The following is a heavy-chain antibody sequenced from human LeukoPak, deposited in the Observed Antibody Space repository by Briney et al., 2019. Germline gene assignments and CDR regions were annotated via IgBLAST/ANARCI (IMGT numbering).Heavy chain of an antibody. CDR3: ARAGYSDFWSGYPTQYNWFDP. J-gene: IGHJ5*02. V-gene: IGHV3-48*03. Sequence: GGSLRLSCAASGFTFSSYEMNWVRQAPGKGLEWVSYISSSGSTIYYADSVKGRFTISRDNAKNSLYLQMNSLRAEDTAVYYCARAGYSDFWSGYPTQYNWFDPWGQGTLVAVSS. CDR1: GFTFSSYE. CDR2: ISSSGSTI. D-gene: IGHD3-3*01.